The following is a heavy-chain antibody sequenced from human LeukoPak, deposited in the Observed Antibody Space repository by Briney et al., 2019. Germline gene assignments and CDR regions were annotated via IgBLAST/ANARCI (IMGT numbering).Heavy chain of an antibody. Sequence: GGSLRLSCAASGFTFSSYGMHWVRQAPGKGLEWVAVISYDGSNKYYADSVKGRFTISRDNSNNTLYLQMNSLRAEDTAVYYCAKRTYYDSSGYNPFYYFDYWGQGTLVTVSS. V-gene: IGHV3-30*18. CDR2: ISYDGSNK. CDR1: GFTFSSYG. CDR3: AKRTYYDSSGYNPFYYFDY. J-gene: IGHJ4*02. D-gene: IGHD3-22*01.